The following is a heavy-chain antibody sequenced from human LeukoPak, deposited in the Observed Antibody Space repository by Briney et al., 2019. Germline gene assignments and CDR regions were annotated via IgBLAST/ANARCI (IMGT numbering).Heavy chain of an antibody. D-gene: IGHD2-15*01. CDR1: GYSFTSFW. Sequence: GESLRISCKGSGYSFTSFWVCWVRQMPGKGLEWMGRIDPSDSYTNYSPSFQGHVTISADKSISTAYLQWSSLKASDTAMYYCARLPRDYCSGGSCYSKGDYWGQGTLVTVSS. CDR2: IDPSDSYT. J-gene: IGHJ4*02. V-gene: IGHV5-10-1*01. CDR3: ARLPRDYCSGGSCYSKGDY.